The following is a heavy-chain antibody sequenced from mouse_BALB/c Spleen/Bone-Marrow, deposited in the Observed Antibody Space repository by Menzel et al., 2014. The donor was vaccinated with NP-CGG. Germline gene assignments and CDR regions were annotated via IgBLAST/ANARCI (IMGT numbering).Heavy chain of an antibody. V-gene: IGHV1-9*01. J-gene: IGHJ3*01. CDR2: ILPGSGST. Sequence: VQLQESGAELMKPGASVKISCKATGCTFSSYWIEWVKQRPGHGLEWIGEILPGSGSTNYNEKFKGKATFTADTSSNTAYMQLSSLTSEDSAVYYCASFYGRFAYWGQGTLVTVSA. D-gene: IGHD1-1*02. CDR3: ASFYGRFAY. CDR1: GCTFSSYW.